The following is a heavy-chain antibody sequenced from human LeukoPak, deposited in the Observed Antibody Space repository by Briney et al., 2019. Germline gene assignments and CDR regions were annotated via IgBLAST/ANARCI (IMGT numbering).Heavy chain of an antibody. CDR2: INHSGGT. CDR3: ARDYILTGYGSRYFDY. Sequence: PSETLSLTCAVSGGSFSGYYWSWIRQPPGKGLEWIGEINHSGGTNYNPSLKSRVTISVDTSKNQFSLKLSSVTAADTAVYDCARDYILTGYGSRYFDYWGQGTLVTVSS. V-gene: IGHV4-34*01. CDR1: GGSFSGYY. D-gene: IGHD3-9*01. J-gene: IGHJ4*02.